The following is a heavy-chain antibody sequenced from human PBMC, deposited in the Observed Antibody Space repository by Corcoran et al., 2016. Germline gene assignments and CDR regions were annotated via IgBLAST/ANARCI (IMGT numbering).Heavy chain of an antibody. CDR2: IFSNDEK. V-gene: IGHV2-26*01. CDR3: ARIGAGATLFDY. J-gene: IGHJ4*02. D-gene: IGHD1-26*01. Sequence: QVTLKESGPVLVKPTETLTLTCTVSGFSLSNARMGVSWIRQPPGKAREWIAHIFSNDEKSYSTSLKSRLTISKDTSKSQVVLTMTNMDPVDTATYYCARIGAGATLFDYWGQGTLVTVSS. CDR1: GFSLSNARMG.